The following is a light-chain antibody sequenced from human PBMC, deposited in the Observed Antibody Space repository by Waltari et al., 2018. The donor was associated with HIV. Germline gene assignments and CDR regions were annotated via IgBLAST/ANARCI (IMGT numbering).Light chain of an antibody. V-gene: IGLV2-14*01. CDR2: EVS. J-gene: IGLJ3*02. CDR3: SSYTSSSTWV. CDR1: TSAVGGYNY. Sequence: QSALTQPASVSGSPGQSITIPCTAPTSAVGGYNYVSWYQQYPDKAPKPMIYEVSNRPAGASNRFSGSKSGNTASLTISGLQAEDGAEYYCSSYTSSSTWVFGGGTKLTVL.